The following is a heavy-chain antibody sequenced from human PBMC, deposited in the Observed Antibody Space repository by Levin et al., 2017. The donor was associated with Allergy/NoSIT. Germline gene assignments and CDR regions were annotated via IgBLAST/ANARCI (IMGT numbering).Heavy chain of an antibody. J-gene: IGHJ4*02. D-gene: IGHD6-13*01. Sequence: KVSCAASGFTFSDSGMHWVRQASGKGLEWVGHIRSKPNRYATTYGESVKGRCTISRDDSKSTAYLQMNSLKTEDTAIYFCTTLGAIAAARDYWGQGTLVTVSS. CDR3: TTLGAIAAARDY. CDR2: IRSKPNRYAT. CDR1: GFTFSDSG. V-gene: IGHV3-73*01.